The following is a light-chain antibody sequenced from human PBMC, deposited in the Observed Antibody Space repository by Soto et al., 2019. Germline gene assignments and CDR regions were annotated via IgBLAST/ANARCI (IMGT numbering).Light chain of an antibody. CDR3: QQFKSYPIT. V-gene: IGKV1-9*01. CDR2: AAS. J-gene: IGKJ5*01. Sequence: GARVTITCRASQGISSDLAWYQQNPGKAPKLLIYAASTLQNGVPSTFSGSGSGTEFTLTISSLQPEDFGTYYCQQFKSYPITFGQGTRLEI. CDR1: QGISSD.